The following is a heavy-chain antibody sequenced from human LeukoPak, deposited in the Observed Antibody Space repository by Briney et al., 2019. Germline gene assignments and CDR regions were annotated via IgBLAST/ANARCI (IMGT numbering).Heavy chain of an antibody. CDR2: IYYYGSH. CDR1: GGSLTNYY. V-gene: IGHV4-59*08. D-gene: IGHD2/OR15-2a*01. J-gene: IGHJ4*02. CDR3: AGFSQYYDSPTHYLDY. Sequence: SETLSLTCTVSGGSLTNYYSSWVWQPPGAGLEWLAYIYYYGSHNYHPSLKTRLNISVDTSKNQFSLRLNSGTAADTAVYYCAGFSQYYDSPTHYLDYWGQGILVTVSS.